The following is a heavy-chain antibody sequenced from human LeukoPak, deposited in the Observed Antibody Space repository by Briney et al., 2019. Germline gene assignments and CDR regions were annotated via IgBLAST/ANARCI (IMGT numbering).Heavy chain of an antibody. CDR1: GYSISSGYY. D-gene: IGHD3-3*01. CDR2: IYHSGST. J-gene: IGHJ6*03. V-gene: IGHV4-38-2*02. CDR3: ARATPLPPPNTYYDFWSCYYPYHYYMDV. Sequence: SETLSLTCTVSGYSISSGYYWGWIRQPPGKGLEWIGSIYHSGSTYYNPSLKSRVTISVDTSKNHFSLKLSSVTAPDPAVFYCARATPLPPPNTYYDFWSCYYPYHYYMDVWGKGTTVTVSS.